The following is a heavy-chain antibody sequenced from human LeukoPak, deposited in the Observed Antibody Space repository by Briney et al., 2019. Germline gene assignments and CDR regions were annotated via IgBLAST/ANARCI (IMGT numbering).Heavy chain of an antibody. CDR2: IYTSGST. V-gene: IGHV4-4*07. Sequence: SETLSLTCAVSGGSISSYYWSWIRQPAGKGLEWIGRIYTSGSTNYNPSLKSRVTMSVDTSKNQFSLKLSSVTAADTAVYYCARGGQWLVGGGYFDYWGQGTLVTVSS. J-gene: IGHJ4*02. D-gene: IGHD6-19*01. CDR1: GGSISSYY. CDR3: ARGGQWLVGGGYFDY.